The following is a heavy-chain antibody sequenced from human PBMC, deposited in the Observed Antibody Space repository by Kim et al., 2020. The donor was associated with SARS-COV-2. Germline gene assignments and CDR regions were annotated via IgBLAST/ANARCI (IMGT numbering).Heavy chain of an antibody. CDR2: IYHSGST. D-gene: IGHD4-17*01. CDR3: ARTYGGNSAGLPHAEYFQH. J-gene: IGHJ1*01. V-gene: IGHV4-4*02. Sequence: SETLSLTCAVSGGSISSSNWWSWVRQPPGKGLEWIGEIYHSGSTNYNPSLKSRVTISVDKSKNQFSLKLSSVTAADTAVYYWARTYGGNSAGLPHAEYFQHWGQGTLVTVSS. CDR1: GGSISSSNW.